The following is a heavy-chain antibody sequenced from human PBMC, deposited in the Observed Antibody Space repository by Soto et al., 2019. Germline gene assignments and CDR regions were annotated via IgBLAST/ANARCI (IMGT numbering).Heavy chain of an antibody. J-gene: IGHJ4*02. CDR3: AIGSSGSYLGLGSTHLVY. Sequence: SVKVSYKASGGTCSSYAISWVRKAPGQGLEWMGGIIPIFGTANYAQKFQGRVTITADESTSTAYMELSSLRSEDTAVYYCAIGSSGSYLGLGSTHLVYWGQGTLVPVSS. V-gene: IGHV1-69*13. CDR1: GGTCSSYA. CDR2: IIPIFGTA. D-gene: IGHD1-26*01.